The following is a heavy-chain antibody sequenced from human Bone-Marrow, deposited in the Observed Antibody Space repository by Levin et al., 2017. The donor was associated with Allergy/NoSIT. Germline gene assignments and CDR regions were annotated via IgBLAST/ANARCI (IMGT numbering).Heavy chain of an antibody. CDR2: ISDSGGST. Sequence: PGGSLRLSCAASGFTFSNCAMSWVRQAPGKGLEWVSTISDSGGSTNYADSVKGRFTIARDNSKNTLFLQMNNPRAEDTAVYYCAKDVHYAHGGSDYWGQGTLVTVSS. CDR1: GFTFSNCA. J-gene: IGHJ4*02. V-gene: IGHV3-23*01. D-gene: IGHD1-26*01. CDR3: AKDVHYAHGGSDY.